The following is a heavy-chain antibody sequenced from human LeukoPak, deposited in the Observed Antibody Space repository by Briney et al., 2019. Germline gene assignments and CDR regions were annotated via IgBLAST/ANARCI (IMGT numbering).Heavy chain of an antibody. V-gene: IGHV3-21*04. J-gene: IGHJ4*02. CDR2: ISSSSSYI. CDR3: AKDFSYGYASFDY. CDR1: GFTFSSYS. Sequence: GGSLRLSCAASGFTFSSYSMTWVRQAPGKGLEWVSSISSSSSYIYYADSVKGRFTISRDNSKNTLYLQMNSLRAEDTAVYYCAKDFSYGYASFDYWGQGTLVTVSS. D-gene: IGHD5-18*01.